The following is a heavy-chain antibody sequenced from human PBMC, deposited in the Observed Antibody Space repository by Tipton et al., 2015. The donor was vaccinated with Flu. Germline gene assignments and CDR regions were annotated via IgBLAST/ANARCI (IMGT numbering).Heavy chain of an antibody. CDR2: TYYSGST. J-gene: IGHJ5*02. V-gene: IGHV4-31*03. Sequence: TLSLTCTVSGGSISSGGAYWSWIRQHPGKGLEWIGSTYYSGSTYYNPSLKSRVTMSVDTSKNQFSLKLSSVTAADTAVYYCARRDYSNYVSEPKNWFYPGGQGTLVTVSS. D-gene: IGHD4-11*01. CDR3: ARRDYSNYVSEPKNWFYP. CDR1: GGSISSGGAY.